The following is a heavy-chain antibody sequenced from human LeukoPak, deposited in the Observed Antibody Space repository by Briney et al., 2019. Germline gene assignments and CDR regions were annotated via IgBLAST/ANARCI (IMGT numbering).Heavy chain of an antibody. CDR2: IYPGDSDT. J-gene: IGHJ4*02. V-gene: IGHV5-51*01. Sequence: GESLKISCKASGYSFTTYWIGWVRQMPGKGLEWMGIIYPGDSDTRYSPSFQGQVTISVDKSINTAYLQWSSLKASDTAIYYCARRGEAMDPFDYWGQGTLVTVSS. D-gene: IGHD5-18*01. CDR1: GYSFTTYW. CDR3: ARRGEAMDPFDY.